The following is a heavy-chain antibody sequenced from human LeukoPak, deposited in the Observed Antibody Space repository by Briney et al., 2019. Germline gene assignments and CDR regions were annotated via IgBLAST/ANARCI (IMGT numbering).Heavy chain of an antibody. CDR3: AGGTPILRTKRPPRPQNDY. Sequence: ASVKVSCKASGYTFTSYGISWVRQAPGQGLEWMGWISAYNGNTNYAQKLQGRVTMTTDTSTSTAYMELRSLRSDDTAVYYCAGGTPILRTKRPPRPQNDYWGQGTLVTVSS. J-gene: IGHJ4*02. D-gene: IGHD4-17*01. CDR2: ISAYNGNT. V-gene: IGHV1-18*01. CDR1: GYTFTSYG.